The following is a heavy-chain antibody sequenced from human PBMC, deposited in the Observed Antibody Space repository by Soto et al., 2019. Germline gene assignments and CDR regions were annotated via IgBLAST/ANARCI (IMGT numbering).Heavy chain of an antibody. CDR2: ISAYNGNT. D-gene: IGHD2-15*01. V-gene: IGHV1-18*01. J-gene: IGHJ5*02. CDR1: GYTLSRHG. CDR3: ARDREGYCSGGSCFSVHWFDP. Sequence: GAPGKGSCKASGYTLSRHGISWGRKAPGKGPEGVGWISAYNGNTNYAQKLQGRVTMTTDTSTSTAYMELRSLRSDDTAVYYCARDREGYCSGGSCFSVHWFDPWGQGTLVTVSS.